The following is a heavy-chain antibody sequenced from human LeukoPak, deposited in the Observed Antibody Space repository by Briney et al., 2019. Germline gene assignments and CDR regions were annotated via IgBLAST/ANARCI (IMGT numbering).Heavy chain of an antibody. CDR3: ARQGIAAAGSEWFDP. V-gene: IGHV4-39*01. CDR2: IYYSGST. CDR1: GGSISSSSDY. D-gene: IGHD6-13*01. J-gene: IGHJ5*02. Sequence: PSETLSLTCTVSGGSISSSSDYWGWIREPPGKGLEWIGSIYYSGSTYYNPSLKSRVTISVDTSKNQFSLKLSSVTAADTAVYDCARQGIAAAGSEWFDPWGQGTLVTVSS.